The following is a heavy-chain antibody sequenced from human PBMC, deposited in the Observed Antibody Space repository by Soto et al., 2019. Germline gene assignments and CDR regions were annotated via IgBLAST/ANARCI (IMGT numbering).Heavy chain of an antibody. CDR1: DDSSSSYK. CDR2: IDSSGGT. V-gene: IGHV4-59*08. J-gene: IGHJ6*02. D-gene: IGHD3-10*01. Sequence: PSETLSLTCTVSDDSSSSYKWSWIRQPPGRRLEWIGYIDSSGGTSYNPSLQSRVTISVDTSTKQFSLKLSSVTAADTALYYCVRQGFGRLHGLVDVWGQGTTVTVSS. CDR3: VRQGFGRLHGLVDV.